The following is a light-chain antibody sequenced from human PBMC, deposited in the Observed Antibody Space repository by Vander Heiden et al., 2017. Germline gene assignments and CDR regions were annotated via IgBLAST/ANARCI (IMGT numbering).Light chain of an antibody. J-gene: IGKJ2*01. CDR3: MQATHWPHA. Sequence: DVVMTQSPLSRPVTLGQSASISCRSSQNVVHGDGNTYLDWFQLRTGQAPRRRIYKVSNCDSGVPNRCSGSGSGTEFTLKISRVEAEDVGVYYCMQATHWPHAFGQGTKLDIK. CDR1: QNVVHGDGNTY. V-gene: IGKV2-30*02. CDR2: KVS.